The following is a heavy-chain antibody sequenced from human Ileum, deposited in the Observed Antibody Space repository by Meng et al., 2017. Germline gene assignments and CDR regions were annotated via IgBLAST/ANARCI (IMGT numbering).Heavy chain of an antibody. V-gene: IGHV4-30-4*01. CDR2: TYYNGSP. CDR3: ARERRHYYGSGSFDY. CDR1: GGSFSSDNYY. D-gene: IGHD3-10*01. Sequence: QVQRQESGPGLVKPSQTLSRTCSVSGGSFSSDNYYWTWIRQTPGKGLEWIGLTYYNGSPFYNPSLRSRVTISVDTSKDQFSLKLTSVTAADTAVYYCARERRHYYGSGSFDYWGQGILVTVSS. J-gene: IGHJ4*02.